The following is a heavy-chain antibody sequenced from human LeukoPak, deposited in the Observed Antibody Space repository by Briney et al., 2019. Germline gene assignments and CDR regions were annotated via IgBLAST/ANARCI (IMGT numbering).Heavy chain of an antibody. CDR3: AREGMFHFDSDNFGYFFDY. D-gene: IGHD3-22*01. V-gene: IGHV1-18*04. CDR2: ISPYNHNT. CDR1: GYTFTTYG. J-gene: IGHJ4*02. Sequence: ASVKVSCKASGYTFTTYGISWIRQAPGQGLEWVGWISPYNHNTNYPQKLLGRVTMTTDTSTNTAYMELRSLRSDDTAVYYCAREGMFHFDSDNFGYFFDYWGQGTLVTVSS.